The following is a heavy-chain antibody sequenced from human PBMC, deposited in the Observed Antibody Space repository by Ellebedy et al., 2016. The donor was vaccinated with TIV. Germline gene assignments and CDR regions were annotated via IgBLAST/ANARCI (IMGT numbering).Heavy chain of an antibody. CDR1: GFAFGGFA. CDR2: ISYNGDET. D-gene: IGHD3-10*01. V-gene: IGHV3-21*01. Sequence: GESLKIPCAASGFAFGGFAMNWVRQAPGKGLQWVSSISYNGDETFYADSVMGRFTIYRDNAMNSLYLQITSLRAEDTAVYYCVRFPRGAPFADYLYYMDVWGKGIMVTVSS. CDR3: VRFPRGAPFADYLYYMDV. J-gene: IGHJ6*03.